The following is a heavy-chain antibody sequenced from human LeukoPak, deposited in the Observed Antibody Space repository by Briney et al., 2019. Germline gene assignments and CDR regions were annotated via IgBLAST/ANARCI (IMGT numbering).Heavy chain of an antibody. Sequence: SETLSLTCAVYGGSFSGYYWSWIRQPPGKGLEWIGEINHSGSTNYNPSLKSRVTISVDTSENQFSLKLSSVTAADTAVYYCAVEMATTTGFDYWGQGTLVTVSS. CDR1: GGSFSGYY. CDR2: INHSGST. CDR3: AVEMATTTGFDY. D-gene: IGHD5-24*01. J-gene: IGHJ4*02. V-gene: IGHV4-34*01.